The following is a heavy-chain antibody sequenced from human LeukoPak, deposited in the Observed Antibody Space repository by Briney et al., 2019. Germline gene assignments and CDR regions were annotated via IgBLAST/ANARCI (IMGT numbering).Heavy chain of an antibody. J-gene: IGHJ4*02. D-gene: IGHD6-13*01. CDR3: ARDGAAAGNRLFDY. V-gene: IGHV3-74*01. Sequence: GGSLRLSCAASGFTFSRYWMHWVRQAPGKGLVWVSRINGDGSTTSYADSVKGGFTISRDNAKNSLYLQMNSLRAEDTAVYYCARDGAAAGNRLFDYWGQGTLVTVSS. CDR2: INGDGSTT. CDR1: GFTFSRYW.